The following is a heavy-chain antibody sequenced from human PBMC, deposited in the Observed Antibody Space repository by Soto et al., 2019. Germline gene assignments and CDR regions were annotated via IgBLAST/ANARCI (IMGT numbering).Heavy chain of an antibody. CDR2: IYYSGST. J-gene: IGHJ4*02. V-gene: IGHV4-31*03. Sequence: SETLSLTCTVSGGSISSGGYYCSWVRQHPGKGLEWIGYIYYSGSTYYNPSLKSRVSISVDTSKNQSSLKLSSVTAADTAVSYCASISGSYLGYYFDYWGQGTLVTAPQ. CDR1: GGSISSGGYY. D-gene: IGHD1-26*01. CDR3: ASISGSYLGYYFDY.